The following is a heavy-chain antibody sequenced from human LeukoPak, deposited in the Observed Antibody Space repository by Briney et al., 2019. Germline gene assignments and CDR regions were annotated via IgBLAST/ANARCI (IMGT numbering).Heavy chain of an antibody. CDR1: GCSISSYY. V-gene: IGHV4-59*01. D-gene: IGHD6-25*01. CDR2: IYYSGST. Sequence: PSETLSLTCIVSGCSISSYYWSWIRQPPGKGLEWIGYIYYSGSTNYNPSLKSRVTISVVTSKNQFPLKLSSVTAADTAVYYCARARYSSAPFDYWGQGTLITVSS. CDR3: ARARYSSAPFDY. J-gene: IGHJ4*02.